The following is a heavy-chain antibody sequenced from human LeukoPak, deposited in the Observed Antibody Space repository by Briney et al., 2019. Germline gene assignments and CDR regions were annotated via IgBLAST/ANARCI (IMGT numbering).Heavy chain of an antibody. CDR1: GGTFSSYA. J-gene: IGHJ1*01. Sequence: SVKVSCKASGGTFSSYAISWVRQAPGQGLEWMGGIIPIFGTANYAQKFQGRVTITTDESTSTAYMELSSLRSEDTAVYYCASEDFHYNYYDSSGYAPQHWGQGTLVTVSS. D-gene: IGHD3-22*01. CDR2: IIPIFGTA. CDR3: ASEDFHYNYYDSSGYAPQH. V-gene: IGHV1-69*05.